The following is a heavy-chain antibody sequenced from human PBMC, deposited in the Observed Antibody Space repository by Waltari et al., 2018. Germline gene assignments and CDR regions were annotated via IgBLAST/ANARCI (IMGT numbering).Heavy chain of an antibody. Sequence: QVQLQESGPGLVKPSETLSLTCTVPGGSISSYYWSWIRQPAGKGLEWIGRIYTSGSTNCNPSLKRRVTRSVATSKNQFSLKLSSVTAADTAVYYCARDPPGIAAAGGAFDIWGQGTMVTVSS. V-gene: IGHV4-4*07. J-gene: IGHJ3*02. CDR1: GGSISSYY. CDR3: ARDPPGIAAAGGAFDI. CDR2: IYTSGST. D-gene: IGHD6-13*01.